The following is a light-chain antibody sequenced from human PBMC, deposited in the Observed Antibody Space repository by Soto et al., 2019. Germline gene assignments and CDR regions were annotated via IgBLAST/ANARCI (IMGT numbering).Light chain of an antibody. Sequence: EIVLTQSPGPLSLSPGERATLSCRASQSIPNNFLAWYQQKPGQAPRLLIYGASNRVPGIANRFSGSGSGTDFTLTISRLEPEDLAVYYCQQYGSSYTFGQGTKVDIK. CDR1: QSIPNNF. CDR2: GAS. V-gene: IGKV3-20*01. J-gene: IGKJ2*01. CDR3: QQYGSSYT.